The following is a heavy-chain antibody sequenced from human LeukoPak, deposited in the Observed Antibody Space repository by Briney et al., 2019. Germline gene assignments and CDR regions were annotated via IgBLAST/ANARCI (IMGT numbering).Heavy chain of an antibody. Sequence: GGSLRLSCAASGFTFSSYGMHWVRQAPGKGPEWVAVIWYDGSNKYYADSVKGRFTISRDNSKNTLYLQMNSLRAEDTAVYYCAREGGLSLDYWGQGTLVTVSS. CDR3: AREGGLSLDY. J-gene: IGHJ4*02. CDR2: IWYDGSNK. V-gene: IGHV3-33*01. D-gene: IGHD3-16*02. CDR1: GFTFSSYG.